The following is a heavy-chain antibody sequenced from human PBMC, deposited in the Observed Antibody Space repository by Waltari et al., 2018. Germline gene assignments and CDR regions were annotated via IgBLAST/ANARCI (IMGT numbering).Heavy chain of an antibody. CDR3: ARGIAAARGEPYNWFDP. Sequence: QVQLQQWGAGLLKPSETLSLTCAVYGGSFSGYYWSWIRQPPGKGLEWIGEINHSGSTNYNPSLKSRVTISVDTSKNQFSLKLSSVTAADTAVYYCARGIAAARGEPYNWFDPWGQGTLVTVSS. J-gene: IGHJ5*02. CDR2: INHSGST. D-gene: IGHD6-13*01. V-gene: IGHV4-34*01. CDR1: GGSFSGYY.